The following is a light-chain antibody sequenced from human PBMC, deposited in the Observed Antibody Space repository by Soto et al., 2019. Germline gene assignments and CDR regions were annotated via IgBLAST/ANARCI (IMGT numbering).Light chain of an antibody. Sequence: QTVVTQEPSFSVSPGGTVTLTCGLSSGPVSTNYYPSWFQQTPGQAPCTLIYSTNTRSSGVPDRFSGSILGNKAALTITGAQADDESDYYCVLYMGSGIWVFGGGTQLTVL. CDR2: STN. V-gene: IGLV8-61*01. J-gene: IGLJ3*02. CDR3: VLYMGSGIWV. CDR1: SGPVSTNYY.